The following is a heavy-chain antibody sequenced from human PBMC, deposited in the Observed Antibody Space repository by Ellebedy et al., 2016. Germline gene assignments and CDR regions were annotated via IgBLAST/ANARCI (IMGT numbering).Heavy chain of an antibody. Sequence: ASVKVSCXASGYTFTGYYMHWVRQAPGQGLEWMGWINPNSGGTNYAQKFQGRVTMTRDTSISTVYMELSSLRSEDTAVYYCARVSVTAKRADAFDIWGQGTMVTVSS. D-gene: IGHD2-21*02. J-gene: IGHJ3*02. CDR3: ARVSVTAKRADAFDI. CDR2: INPNSGGT. V-gene: IGHV1-2*02. CDR1: GYTFTGYY.